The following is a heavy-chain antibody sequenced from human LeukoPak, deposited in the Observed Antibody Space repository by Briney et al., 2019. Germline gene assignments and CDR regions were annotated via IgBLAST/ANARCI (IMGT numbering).Heavy chain of an antibody. Sequence: ASGKLSYKASVYTFTRYYMHSGPQAPGQRLGGTGWINPNSGGTNYAQKCQGRVHMTRDTSISTAYMELSRLRSDDTAVYYCARDQCSGGSCYQFDYWGQGTLVTVSS. D-gene: IGHD2-15*01. J-gene: IGHJ4*02. CDR3: ARDQCSGGSCYQFDY. CDR1: VYTFTRYY. CDR2: INPNSGGT. V-gene: IGHV1-2*02.